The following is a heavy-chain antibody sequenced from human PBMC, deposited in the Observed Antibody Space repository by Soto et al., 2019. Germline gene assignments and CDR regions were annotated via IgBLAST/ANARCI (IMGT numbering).Heavy chain of an antibody. CDR2: INSDGSST. D-gene: IGHD2-2*01. CDR3: ARGGGFRYCSSTSCYSPFDY. V-gene: IGHV3-74*01. CDR1: GFTFSSYW. J-gene: IGHJ4*02. Sequence: EVQLVESGGGLVQPGGSLRLSCAASGFTFSSYWMHWVRQAPGKGLVWVSRINSDGSSTSYADSVKGRFTISRDNAKNTLYLQMNSLRGEDTAVYYCARGGGFRYCSSTSCYSPFDYWGQGTLVTVSS.